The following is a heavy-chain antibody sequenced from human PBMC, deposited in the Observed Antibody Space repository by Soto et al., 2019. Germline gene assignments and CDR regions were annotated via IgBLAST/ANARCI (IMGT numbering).Heavy chain of an antibody. CDR2: IYYSGST. J-gene: IGHJ4*02. Sequence: SETLSLTCTVSGGSNSSSSYYWGWIRQPPGKGLEWIGSIYYSGSTYYNPSLKSRVTISVDTSKNQFSLKLSSVTAADTAVYYCASPAGYYYDRGPFDYWGQGTLVTVSS. CDR3: ASPAGYYYDRGPFDY. CDR1: GGSNSSSSYY. D-gene: IGHD3-22*01. V-gene: IGHV4-39*01.